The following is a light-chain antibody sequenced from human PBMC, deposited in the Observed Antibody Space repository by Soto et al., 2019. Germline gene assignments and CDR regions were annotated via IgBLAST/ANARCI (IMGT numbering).Light chain of an antibody. V-gene: IGKV3-15*01. CDR1: QSVSSN. CDR2: GAS. Sequence: IVMTQSPATLSVSPGERATLSCRASQSVSSNLAWYQQKHVQAPRRLIYGASTRATGIPARFSGSGSGTEFTLTISSLQSEDFAVYYCQQYNNSPWTFGQGTKVEIK. CDR3: QQYNNSPWT. J-gene: IGKJ1*01.